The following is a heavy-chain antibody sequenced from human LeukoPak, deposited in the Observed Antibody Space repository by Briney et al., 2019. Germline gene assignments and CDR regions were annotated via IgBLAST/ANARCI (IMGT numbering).Heavy chain of an antibody. CDR1: GYTFTGYY. V-gene: IGHV1-2*06. CDR3: ARGLLDLGAFDI. D-gene: IGHD1-26*01. CDR2: INPNSGGT. J-gene: IGHJ3*02. Sequence: ASVKVSCKAPGYTFTGYYMHWVRQAPGQGLEWMGRINPNSGGTNYAQKFQGRVTMTRDTSISTAYMELSRLRSDDTAVYYCARGLLDLGAFDIWGQGTMVTVSS.